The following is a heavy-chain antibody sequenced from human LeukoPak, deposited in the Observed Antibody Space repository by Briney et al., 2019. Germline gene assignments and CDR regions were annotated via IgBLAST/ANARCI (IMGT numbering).Heavy chain of an antibody. J-gene: IGHJ4*02. CDR2: VKSDGSNP. CDR1: RFSFSNYW. V-gene: IGHV3-74*01. CDR3: ARDIVSGSGSLDY. Sequence: PGGSLRLSCAASRFSFSNYWMHWVRQAPGKGLVWASRVKSDGSNPSYADSVKGRFTISRDNAENMLYLQMNTLGAEDTAVYYCARDIVSGSGSLDYWGQGTLVTVSS. D-gene: IGHD3-10*01.